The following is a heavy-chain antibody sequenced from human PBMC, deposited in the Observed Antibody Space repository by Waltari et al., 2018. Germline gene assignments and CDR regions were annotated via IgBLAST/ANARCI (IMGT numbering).Heavy chain of an antibody. D-gene: IGHD2-2*01. Sequence: QVQLVQSGAEVKKPGSSVKVSCKASGGTFSSYAISWVGQAPGQGLEWMGGLIPIFGTANYEQKFQGRVTITTDESTSTAYMELSSLRSEDPAVYYCARDGSSTSTHLDYWGQGTWSPSPQ. CDR3: ARDGSSTSTHLDY. V-gene: IGHV1-69*05. J-gene: IGHJ4*02. CDR2: LIPIFGTA. CDR1: GGTFSSYA.